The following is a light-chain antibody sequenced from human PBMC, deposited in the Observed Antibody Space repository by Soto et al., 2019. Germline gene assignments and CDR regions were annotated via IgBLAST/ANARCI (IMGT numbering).Light chain of an antibody. Sequence: QSALTQPASVSGSPGQSITISCTGTSSDVGGYNYVSWYQQHPGKATKLMIYDVSNRPSGVSNRFSGSKSGNTASLTISGIQAEDEADYYCSSYTSSSTYVVFGGGTKLTVL. V-gene: IGLV2-14*01. CDR2: DVS. CDR1: SSDVGGYNY. CDR3: SSYTSSSTYVV. J-gene: IGLJ2*01.